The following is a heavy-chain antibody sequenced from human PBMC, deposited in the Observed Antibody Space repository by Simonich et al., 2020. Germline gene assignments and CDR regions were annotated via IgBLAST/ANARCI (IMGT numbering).Heavy chain of an antibody. CDR2: INPNSGGK. CDR1: GYNFTGYY. V-gene: IGHV1-2*02. CDR3: ARARLYSSSHAFDI. Sequence: QVQLVQSGAEVKKPGASVKVSCKASGYNFTGYYMHWVRQAPGQGLEWMGWINPNSGGKNYAQKVQGRGTMTRDTSISTAYMELSRLRSDDTAVYYCARARLYSSSHAFDIWGQGTMVTVSS. D-gene: IGHD6-6*01. J-gene: IGHJ3*02.